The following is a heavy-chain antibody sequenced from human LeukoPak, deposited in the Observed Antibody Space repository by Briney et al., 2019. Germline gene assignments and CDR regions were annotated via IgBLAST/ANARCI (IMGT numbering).Heavy chain of an antibody. CDR1: GYTFTAYY. CDR3: SRVVGECSSTSCYSGYAFDT. Sequence: GASVKVSCKASGYTFTAYYMHWVRQAPGQGLEWMGRINPNSGGTNYAQKFQGRVTMTRDTSISTAYMDLSRLRSDDTAVYYCSRVVGECSSTSCYSGYAFDTWGQGTMVTVSS. D-gene: IGHD2-2*02. CDR2: INPNSGGT. J-gene: IGHJ3*02. V-gene: IGHV1-2*06.